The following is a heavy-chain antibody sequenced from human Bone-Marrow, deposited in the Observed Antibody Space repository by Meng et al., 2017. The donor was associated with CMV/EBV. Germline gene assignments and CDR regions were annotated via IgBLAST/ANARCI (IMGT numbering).Heavy chain of an antibody. V-gene: IGHV3-74*01. CDR3: ASRNPAAGGAFDI. D-gene: IGHD2-2*01. Sequence: GESLKISCAASGFTFSSYWMHWVRQAPGKGLVWVSHINSDGSSTSYADSVKGRFTIARDNAKNSLYLQMNSLRAEDTAVYYCASRNPAAGGAFDIWGQGTMVTVSS. CDR2: INSDGSST. CDR1: GFTFSSYW. J-gene: IGHJ3*02.